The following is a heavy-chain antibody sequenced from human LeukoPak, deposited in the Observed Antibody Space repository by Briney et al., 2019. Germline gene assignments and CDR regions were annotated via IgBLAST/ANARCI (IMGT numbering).Heavy chain of an antibody. J-gene: IGHJ4*02. CDR2: ISGYNANT. D-gene: IGHD7-27*01. Sequence: ASVKVSCKASGYTFSSYGISWVRQAPGQGLEWMGWISGYNANTKYAQKLQGRATMTTDTSTSTAYMELRSLRSDDTAVCYCARDEPTGDFYYFDYWGQGTLVTVSS. V-gene: IGHV1-18*01. CDR1: GYTFSSYG. CDR3: ARDEPTGDFYYFDY.